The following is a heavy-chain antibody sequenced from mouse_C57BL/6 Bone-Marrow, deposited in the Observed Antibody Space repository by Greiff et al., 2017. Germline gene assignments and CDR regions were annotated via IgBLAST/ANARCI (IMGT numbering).Heavy chain of an antibody. CDR1: GYTFTSYW. V-gene: IGHV1-5*01. Sequence: EVQLVESGTVLARPGASVKMSCKTSGYTFTSYWMHWVKQRPGQGLEWIGAIYPGNSDTSYNQKFTGKAKLTAVTSASTAYMELSSLTDEDSAVYYCTKSWLDYWGQGTTLTVSS. CDR2: IYPGNSDT. CDR3: TKSWLDY. J-gene: IGHJ2*01. D-gene: IGHD2-2*01.